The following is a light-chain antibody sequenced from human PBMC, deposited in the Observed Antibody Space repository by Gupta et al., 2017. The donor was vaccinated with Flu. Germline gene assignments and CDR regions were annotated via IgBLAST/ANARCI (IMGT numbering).Light chain of an antibody. CDR3: CSYASSSAFYV. CDR2: EVS. V-gene: IGLV2-23*02. J-gene: IGLJ1*01. Sequence: ITISCTGTSSDVGSYNLVSWYQQHPGKAPKLMIYEVSKRPSGVSNRFSGSKSGNTASLTISGLQAEDEADYYCCSYASSSAFYVFGTGTKVTVL. CDR1: SSDVGSYNL.